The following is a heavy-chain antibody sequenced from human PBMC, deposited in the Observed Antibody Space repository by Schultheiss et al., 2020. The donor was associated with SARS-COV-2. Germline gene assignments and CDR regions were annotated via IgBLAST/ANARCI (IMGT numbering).Heavy chain of an antibody. J-gene: IGHJ3*02. D-gene: IGHD3-22*01. CDR3: ARGDRGASYYYDSSGPRAFDI. V-gene: IGHV4-4*07. CDR1: GGSISSYY. Sequence: SETLSLTCTVSGGSISSYYWSWIRQPAGKGLEWIGRIYTSGSTNYNPSLKSRVTMSVDTSKNQFSLKLSSVTAADTAVYYCARGDRGASYYYDSSGPRAFDIWGQGTMVTVSS. CDR2: IYTSGST.